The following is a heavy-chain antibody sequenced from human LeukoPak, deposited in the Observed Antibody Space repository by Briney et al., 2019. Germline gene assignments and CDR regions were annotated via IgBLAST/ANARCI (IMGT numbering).Heavy chain of an antibody. CDR3: ARHHPLTYCSSTSCPVDAFDI. CDR2: IDPSDSYT. Sequence: GESLKISCKGSGCSFTSYWISWVRQMPGKGLEWMGRIDPSDSYTNYSPSFQGHVTISADKSISTAYLQWSSLKASDTAMYYCARHHPLTYCSSTSCPVDAFDIWGQGTMVTVSS. CDR1: GCSFTSYW. V-gene: IGHV5-10-1*01. J-gene: IGHJ3*02. D-gene: IGHD2-2*01.